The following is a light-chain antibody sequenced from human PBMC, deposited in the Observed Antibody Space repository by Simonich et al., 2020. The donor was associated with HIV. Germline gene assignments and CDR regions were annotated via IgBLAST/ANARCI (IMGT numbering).Light chain of an antibody. CDR2: SAS. J-gene: IGKJ4*01. Sequence: EIVMTQSPATLSVSPGERATPSCRASKSVSSNLALYQQKPGRAPRLLIYSASNRATGIPAKFSGSWSGTEFTLTINSMESEDFAVYYCQQYNHWPPLTFGGGTKVEIK. V-gene: IGKV3-15*01. CDR1: KSVSSN. CDR3: QQYNHWPPLT.